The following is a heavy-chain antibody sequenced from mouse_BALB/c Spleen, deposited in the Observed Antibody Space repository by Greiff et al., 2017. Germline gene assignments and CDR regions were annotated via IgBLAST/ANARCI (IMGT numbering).Heavy chain of an antibody. D-gene: IGHD2-1*01. CDR1: GYTFTSYV. Sequence: EVKLMESGPELVKPGASVKMSCKASGYTFTSYVMHWVKQKPGQGLEWIGYINPYNDGTKYNEKFKGKATLTSDKSSSTAYMELSSLTSEDSAVYYCAREDGIYAMDYWGQGTSVTVSS. CDR3: AREDGIYAMDY. J-gene: IGHJ4*01. CDR2: INPYNDGT. V-gene: IGHV1-14*01.